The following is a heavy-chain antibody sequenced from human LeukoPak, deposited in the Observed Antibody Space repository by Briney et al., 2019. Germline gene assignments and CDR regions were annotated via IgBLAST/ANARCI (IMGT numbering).Heavy chain of an antibody. J-gene: IGHJ6*04. V-gene: IGHV3-7*03. D-gene: IGHD3-16*01. Sequence: GGSLRLSCAASGFTFSSYWMSWVRQAPGKGLERVANIKQDGSEKYYVDSVKGRFTISRDNAKNSLYLQMNSLRGEGTAVYYRAREGEGYSYGMDVWGKGTTVTVSS. CDR3: AREGEGYSYGMDV. CDR1: GFTFSSYW. CDR2: IKQDGSEK.